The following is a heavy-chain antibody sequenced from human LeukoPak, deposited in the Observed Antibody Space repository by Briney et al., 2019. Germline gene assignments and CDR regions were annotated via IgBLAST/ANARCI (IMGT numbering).Heavy chain of an antibody. CDR1: GFTFSSYA. CDR3: ARDEGGRVCSSTSCYEDP. D-gene: IGHD2-2*01. CDR2: ISYDGSNK. Sequence: SCKASGFTFSSYAMHWVRQAPGKGLEWVAVISYDGSNKYYADSVKGRFTISRDNSKNTLYLQMNSLRAEDTAVYYCARDEGGRVCSSTSCYEDPWGQGTLVTVSS. J-gene: IGHJ5*02. V-gene: IGHV3-30*07.